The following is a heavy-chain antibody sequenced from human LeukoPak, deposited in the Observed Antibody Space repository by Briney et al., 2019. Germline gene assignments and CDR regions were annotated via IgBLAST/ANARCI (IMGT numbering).Heavy chain of an antibody. J-gene: IGHJ2*01. CDR2: IIPIFGTA. Sequence: GSSVKVSCTASGGTFSSYAISWVRQAPGQGLEWMGGIIPIFGTANYAQKFQGRVMITADESTSTAYMELSSLRSEDTAVYYCARGPRSSGYSPTPYWYFDLWGRGTLVTVSS. V-gene: IGHV1-69*01. CDR3: ARGPRSSGYSPTPYWYFDL. D-gene: IGHD3-22*01. CDR1: GGTFSSYA.